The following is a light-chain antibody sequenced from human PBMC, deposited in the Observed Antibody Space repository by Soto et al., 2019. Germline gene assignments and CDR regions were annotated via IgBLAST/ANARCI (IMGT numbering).Light chain of an antibody. J-gene: IGLJ1*01. CDR1: SSDVGAYNY. Sequence: QSALTQPASVSGSPGQSITISCTGTSSDVGAYNYVSWYQQRPGKAPQLTIYEVSYRPSGISNRFSGSKSDNTASLTISGLQAEDEADYYSSAYTTSSTLVFGTGTKLTVL. CDR2: EVS. CDR3: SAYTTSSTLV. V-gene: IGLV2-14*01.